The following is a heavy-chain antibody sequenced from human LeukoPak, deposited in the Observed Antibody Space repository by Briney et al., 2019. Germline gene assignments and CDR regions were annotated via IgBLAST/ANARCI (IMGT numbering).Heavy chain of an antibody. CDR2: IYSNGNT. V-gene: IGHV3-53*01. Sequence: GGSLRLSCAASGFSLSSIYMSWVRQAPGKGLEWVSFIYSNGNTYYADSVKGRFTISRDSSKNTLFLQMNSLRAEDTAVYYCTTDPYYPGSGSLPHVGWGQGTLVIVSS. J-gene: IGHJ4*02. CDR1: GFSLSSIY. CDR3: TTDPYYPGSGSLPHVG. D-gene: IGHD3-10*01.